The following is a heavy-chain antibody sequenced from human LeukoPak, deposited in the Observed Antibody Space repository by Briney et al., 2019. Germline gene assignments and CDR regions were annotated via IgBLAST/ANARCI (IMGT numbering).Heavy chain of an antibody. CDR3: ARDVRDLYYYMDV. J-gene: IGHJ6*03. CDR1: GDSITPYY. Sequence: SETLSLTCTVSGDSITPYYWSWIRQPPGRGLEWIGEINHSGSTNYNPSLKSRVTISVDTSKKQVSLKLRSVTAADTAVYYCARDVRDLYYYMDVWGKGTTVTVSS. CDR2: INHSGST. V-gene: IGHV4-34*01. D-gene: IGHD6-6*01.